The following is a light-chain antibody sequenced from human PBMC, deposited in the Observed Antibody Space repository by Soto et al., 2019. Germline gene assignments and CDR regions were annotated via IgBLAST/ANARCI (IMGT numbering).Light chain of an antibody. CDR3: QQSYSNSIT. J-gene: IGKJ5*01. Sequence: DIQMTQSPSSLSASIGDRVTITCRASQSISSHLYWFQQKPGQAPKLLIYAASSLQSGVPSRFSGSGFGTDFTLTISSLQPEDFATYYCQQSYSNSITFGQGTRLEIK. CDR2: AAS. CDR1: QSISSH. V-gene: IGKV1-39*01.